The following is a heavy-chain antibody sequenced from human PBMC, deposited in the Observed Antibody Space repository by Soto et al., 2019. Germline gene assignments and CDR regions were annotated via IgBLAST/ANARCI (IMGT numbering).Heavy chain of an antibody. J-gene: IGHJ4*02. D-gene: IGHD6-19*01. CDR2: IYYSGST. CDR3: ARQEDSSTYYRAYYCGY. CDR1: GGSISNSGYY. V-gene: IGHV4-39*01. Sequence: PSETLSLTCTVSGGSISNSGYYWGWIRQPPGKGLEWIGSIYYSGSTYYSPSLKSRVTISVDTSKNQFSLNLTSVTAADTAVYFCARQEDSSTYYRAYYCGYWGQGTLVTGSS.